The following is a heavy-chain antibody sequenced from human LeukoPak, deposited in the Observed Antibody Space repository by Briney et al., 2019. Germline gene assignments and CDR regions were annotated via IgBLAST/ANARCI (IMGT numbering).Heavy chain of an antibody. V-gene: IGHV2-26*01. CDR2: IFSNDEK. CDR1: GFSLSNARMG. J-gene: IGHJ3*02. CDR3: ARISSSGWYDAFDI. Sequence: ESGPVLVKPTETLTLTCTVSGFSLSNARMGVSWIRQPPGKALEWLAHIFSNDEKSYSTSLKSRLTISKDTSKSQVVLTMTNMDPVDTATYYCARISSSGWYDAFDIWGQGTMVTVSS. D-gene: IGHD6-19*01.